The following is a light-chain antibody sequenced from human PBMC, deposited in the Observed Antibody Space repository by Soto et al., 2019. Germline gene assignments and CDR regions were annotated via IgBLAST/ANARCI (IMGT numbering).Light chain of an antibody. Sequence: EIVMTQSPATLSVSPGERVTLSCRASQNVGIYVAWYQQKHGQAPRLLIWGASSRATGIPARFSGNGSGTEFSFTISGLQSEDLGVYYCQQYHNLWAFGQGTKVEIK. CDR1: QNVGIY. CDR3: QQYHNLWA. CDR2: GAS. J-gene: IGKJ1*01. V-gene: IGKV3-15*01.